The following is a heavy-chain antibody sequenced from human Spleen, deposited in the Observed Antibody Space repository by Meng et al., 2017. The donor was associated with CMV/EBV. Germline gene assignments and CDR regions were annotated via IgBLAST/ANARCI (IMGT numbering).Heavy chain of an antibody. D-gene: IGHD2/OR15-2a*01. V-gene: IGHV3-53*01. J-gene: IGHJ4*02. CDR2: VYSGGTT. CDR1: GFTVSSNY. Sequence: ETLSLTCAASGFTVSSNYMSWVRQAPGKGLEWVSIVYSGGTTQYADSVRGRFTVSRDDSKNTLYLQMNNLRAEDTAVYYCVKEDEYSVAYWGQGTLVTVSS. CDR3: VKEDEYSVAY.